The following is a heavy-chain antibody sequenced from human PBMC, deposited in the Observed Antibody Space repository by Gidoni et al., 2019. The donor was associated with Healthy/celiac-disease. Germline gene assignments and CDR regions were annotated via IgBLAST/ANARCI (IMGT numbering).Heavy chain of an antibody. J-gene: IGHJ5*02. CDR3: AREDYGDYVSWFDP. D-gene: IGHD4-17*01. V-gene: IGHV3-30*03. CDR1: ELTFRSYG. Sequence: QVQLVESGGGGVQPGSCLRVSCAASELTFRSYGMHCVRLAPGKRLEWVAVISYDGSNKYYADSVKGRFTISRDNSKNTLYLQMNSRGAEDTAVYYFAREDYGDYVSWFDPWGQGTLVTVSS. CDR2: ISYDGSNK.